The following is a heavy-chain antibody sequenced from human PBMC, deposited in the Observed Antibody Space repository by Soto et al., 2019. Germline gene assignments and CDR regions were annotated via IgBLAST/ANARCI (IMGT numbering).Heavy chain of an antibody. Sequence: ASVKVSCKASGYTFTGYYMHWVRQAPGQGLERMRWINPNSGGTNYAQKFQGWVTMTRDTSISTAYMELSRLRSDDTAVYYCARGRRASSSSGYYYYYYGMDVWGQGTTVTVSS. J-gene: IGHJ6*02. V-gene: IGHV1-2*04. CDR2: INPNSGGT. D-gene: IGHD6-6*01. CDR1: GYTFTGYY. CDR3: ARGRRASSSSGYYYYYYGMDV.